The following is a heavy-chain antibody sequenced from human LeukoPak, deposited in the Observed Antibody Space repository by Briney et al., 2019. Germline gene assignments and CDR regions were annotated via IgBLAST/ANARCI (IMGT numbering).Heavy chain of an antibody. CDR2: IYSDGTT. D-gene: IGHD1/OR15-1a*01. V-gene: IGHV3-53*01. J-gene: IGHJ6*03. Sequence: PGGSLRLSCAASGFSVSGNFMSWVRQAPGKGLEWVSVIYSDGTTYYADSVRGRLNNSRDNSKNILYLEMASLRADDKAVYYCARDGYGNNYMDVWAKGTTVIVSS. CDR1: GFSVSGNF. CDR3: ARDGYGNNYMDV.